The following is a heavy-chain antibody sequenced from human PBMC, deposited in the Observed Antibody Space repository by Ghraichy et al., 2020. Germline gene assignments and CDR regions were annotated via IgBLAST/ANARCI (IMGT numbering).Heavy chain of an antibody. D-gene: IGHD2-2*01. Sequence: SVKVSCKASGGTFSSYAISWVRQAPGQGLEWMGGIIPIFGTANYAQKFQGRVTITADESTSTAYMELSSLRSEDTAVYYCARTNCSSTSCYPSDDAFDIWGQGTMVTVSS. J-gene: IGHJ3*02. CDR2: IIPIFGTA. CDR3: ARTNCSSTSCYPSDDAFDI. CDR1: GGTFSSYA. V-gene: IGHV1-69*13.